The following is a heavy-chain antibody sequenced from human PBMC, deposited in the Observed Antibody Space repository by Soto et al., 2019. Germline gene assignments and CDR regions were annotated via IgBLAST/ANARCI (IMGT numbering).Heavy chain of an antibody. D-gene: IGHD3-16*02. CDR2: TYYRSKWYN. CDR1: GDSVSSNSAA. CDR3: ARTYYYIWGSYRSSYYYYMDV. V-gene: IGHV6-1*01. Sequence: PSQTLSLTCAISGDSVSSNSAAWNWIRQSPSRGLEWLGRTYYRSKWYNDYAVSVKSRITINPDTSKNQFSLQLNSVTPEDTAVYYFARTYYYIWGSYRSSYYYYMDVWGKGTTVTVSS. J-gene: IGHJ6*03.